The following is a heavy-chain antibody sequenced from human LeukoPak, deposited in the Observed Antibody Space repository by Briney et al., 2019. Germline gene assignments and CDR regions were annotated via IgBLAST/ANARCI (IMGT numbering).Heavy chain of an antibody. Sequence: SVKVSCKASGYTFTDYYMHWVRQAPGQGLEWMGWINPNSGGTNYAQKFQGGVTMTRDTSISTAYMELSRLRSDDTAVYYCARDESSVVDTATGIDYWGQGTLVTVSS. V-gene: IGHV1-2*02. CDR1: GYTFTDYY. CDR2: INPNSGGT. D-gene: IGHD5-18*01. J-gene: IGHJ4*02. CDR3: ARDESSVVDTATGIDY.